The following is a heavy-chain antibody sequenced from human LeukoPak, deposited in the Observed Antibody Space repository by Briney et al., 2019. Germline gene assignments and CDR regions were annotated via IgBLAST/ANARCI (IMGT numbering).Heavy chain of an antibody. V-gene: IGHV3-23*01. D-gene: IGHD3-16*02. CDR3: AKITITFGGVIVIKSFDY. CDR2: ISGSGGST. CDR1: GFTFSSYE. Sequence: GGSLRLSCAASGFTFSSYEMNWVRQAPGKGLEWVSAISGSGGSTYYADSVKGRFTISRDNSKNTLYLQMNSLRAEDTAVYYCAKITITFGGVIVIKSFDYWGQGTLVTVSS. J-gene: IGHJ4*02.